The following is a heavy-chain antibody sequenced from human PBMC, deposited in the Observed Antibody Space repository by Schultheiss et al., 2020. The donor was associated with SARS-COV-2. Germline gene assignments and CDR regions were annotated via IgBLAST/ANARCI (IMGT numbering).Heavy chain of an antibody. D-gene: IGHD3-22*01. J-gene: IGHJ3*02. V-gene: IGHV4-38-2*01. CDR2: IFHRGNA. Sequence: ESLKISCVASGFSFSDYYMTWIRQPPGKGLEWIGSIFHRGNAYYNPSLKSRVTMSVDTSKNQFSLKLSSVTAADTAVYYCARGPGIVVVTTWGAFDIWGQGTMVTVSS. CDR1: GFSFSDYY. CDR3: ARGPGIVVVTTWGAFDI.